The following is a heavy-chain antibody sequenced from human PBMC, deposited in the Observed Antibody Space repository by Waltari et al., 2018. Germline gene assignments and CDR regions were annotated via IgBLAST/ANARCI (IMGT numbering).Heavy chain of an antibody. Sequence: EVQLVESGGGLVQPGGSLRLSCAASGFTFRTYAMNWVRQAPWKGLEWVSYLSDSSGTIYYADSVKGRFTISRDNTKNSLYLQMSSLRAEDTAVYYCARGFSSSLGYWGQGTLVTVSS. CDR1: GFTFRTYA. D-gene: IGHD6-13*01. CDR3: ARGFSSSLGY. V-gene: IGHV3-48*01. J-gene: IGHJ4*02. CDR2: LSDSSGTI.